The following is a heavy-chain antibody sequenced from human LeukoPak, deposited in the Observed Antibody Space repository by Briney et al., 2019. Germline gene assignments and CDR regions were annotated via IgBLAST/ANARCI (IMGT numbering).Heavy chain of an antibody. V-gene: IGHV4-34*01. CDR1: GGSFSGYY. CDR3: ASLGYCSGGRCSSNWFDP. Sequence: SETLSLTCAVYGGSFSGYYWSWIRQPPGKGLEWIGEIDHSGSTNYNPSLKSRVTISVDTSKNQFSLTLSSVTAADTAVYYCASLGYCSGGRCSSNWFDPWGQGTLVTVSS. D-gene: IGHD2-15*01. J-gene: IGHJ5*02. CDR2: IDHSGST.